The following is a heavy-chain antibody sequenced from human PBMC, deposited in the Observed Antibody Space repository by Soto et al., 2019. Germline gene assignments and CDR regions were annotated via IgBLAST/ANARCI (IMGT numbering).Heavy chain of an antibody. CDR3: AGEILLYDAFDI. D-gene: IGHD3-10*01. V-gene: IGHV3-23*01. Sequence: GGSLRLSCAASGFTFSSYAMSWVRQAPGRGLEWVSAISGSGGSTYYADSVKGRFTISRDNSKNTLYLQMNSLRAEDTAVYYCAGEILLYDAFDIWGQGTMVTVSS. CDR1: GFTFSSYA. J-gene: IGHJ3*02. CDR2: ISGSGGST.